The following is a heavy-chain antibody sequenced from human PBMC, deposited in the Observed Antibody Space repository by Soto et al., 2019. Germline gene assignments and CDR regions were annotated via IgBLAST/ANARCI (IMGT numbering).Heavy chain of an antibody. D-gene: IGHD4-4*01. V-gene: IGHV3-23*01. Sequence: GGSLRLSCAASGFTFSSYAMSWVRQAPGKGLEWVSAISGSGGSTYYADSVKGRFTISRDNSKNTLYLQMNSLRAEDTAVYYCAKVTGLMTTVTPDYWGQGTLVTVSS. CDR3: AKVTGLMTTVTPDY. CDR2: ISGSGGST. CDR1: GFTFSSYA. J-gene: IGHJ4*02.